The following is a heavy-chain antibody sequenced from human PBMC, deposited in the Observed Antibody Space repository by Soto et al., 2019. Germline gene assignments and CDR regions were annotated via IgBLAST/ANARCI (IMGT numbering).Heavy chain of an antibody. V-gene: IGHV3-30*03. J-gene: IGHJ4*02. CDR3: ASPRDYGDRQGFDY. CDR1: GFTFSNYG. D-gene: IGHD4-17*01. CDR2: ISYDGSDK. Sequence: QVQLVESGGGVVQPGRSLRLSCAASGFTFSNYGMHWVRQAPGKGLEWVAVISYDGSDKYYAGSVKGRFTISRDNSKNTLYLQMNSLRAEDTAMYYCASPRDYGDRQGFDYWGQGTLVTVSS.